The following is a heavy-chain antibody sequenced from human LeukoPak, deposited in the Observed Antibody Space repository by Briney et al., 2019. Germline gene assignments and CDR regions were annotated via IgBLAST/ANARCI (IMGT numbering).Heavy chain of an antibody. J-gene: IGHJ4*02. D-gene: IGHD3-10*01. V-gene: IGHV3-74*01. CDR3: ARGGSGNFYQRFDY. CDR1: GFTFSRNW. Sequence: GGSLRLSCAAPGFTFSRNWMHWVRQAPGKGLVWVSRIDSDGSSTTYADSVKGRFIISRDNAKNTLYLQMNSLRAEDTAVYYCARGGSGNFYQRFDYWGQGTLVTVSS. CDR2: IDSDGSST.